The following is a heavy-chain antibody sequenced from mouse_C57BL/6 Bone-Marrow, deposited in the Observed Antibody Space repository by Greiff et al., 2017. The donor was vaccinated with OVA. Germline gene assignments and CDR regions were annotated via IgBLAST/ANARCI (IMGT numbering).Heavy chain of an antibody. CDR3: ARRGDYDYSYWYFDV. CDR2: IDPSDSYT. Sequence: QVQLQQPGAELVQPGASVKLSCKASGYTFTSYWMQWVKQRPGQGLEWIGEIDPSDSYTNYNQKFKGKATLTVDTSSSTAYMQLSSLTSEDSAVYYCARRGDYDYSYWYFDVWGTGTTVTVSS. D-gene: IGHD2-4*01. CDR1: GYTFTSYW. V-gene: IGHV1-50*01. J-gene: IGHJ1*03.